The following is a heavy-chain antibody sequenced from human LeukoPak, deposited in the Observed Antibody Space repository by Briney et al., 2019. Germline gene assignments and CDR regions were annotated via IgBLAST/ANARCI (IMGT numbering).Heavy chain of an antibody. CDR2: ISACNGNT. D-gene: IGHD3-10*01. V-gene: IGHV1-18*01. CDR3: GRNRFGIGPTGS. Sequence: ASVKVSCKASGYSFTSYGVSWVRQAPGQGLEWMAWISACNGNTKYAQRLQGRVTLTTDTSTSTAYMELRSLTSDDTAVYYCGRNRFGIGPTGSGGQEPLATVPP. CDR1: GYSFTSYG. J-gene: IGHJ4*02.